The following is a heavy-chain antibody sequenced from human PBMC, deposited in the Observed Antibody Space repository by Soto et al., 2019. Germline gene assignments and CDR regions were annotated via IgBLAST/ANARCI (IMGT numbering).Heavy chain of an antibody. CDR1: GGSISRYY. CDR3: ARGYCSSTICYIXDNWFDP. Sequence: PSETLSLTCTVSGGSISRYYWSWIRQPPGKGLEWIGYIYYSGRTNYNPSLKSRVTISVDTSKNQFSLKLSSVTAADTAVYYCARGYCSSTICYIXDNWFDPWGQGTLVTVSS. V-gene: IGHV4-59*01. D-gene: IGHD2-2*02. CDR2: IYYSGRT. J-gene: IGHJ5*02.